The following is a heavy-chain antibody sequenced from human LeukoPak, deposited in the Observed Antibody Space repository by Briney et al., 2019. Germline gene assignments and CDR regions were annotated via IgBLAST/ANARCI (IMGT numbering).Heavy chain of an antibody. CDR2: INHSGST. CDR1: GGPFRGYY. Sequence: PSETLSLTCAVYGGPFRGYYWSWIRQPPGKGLEWIGEINHSGSTNYNPSLKSRVTISVDTSKNQFSLKLSSVTAADTAVYYCARSARGQYYYDSSGYSYWGQGTLVTVSS. V-gene: IGHV4-34*01. D-gene: IGHD3-22*01. J-gene: IGHJ4*02. CDR3: ARSARGQYYYDSSGYSY.